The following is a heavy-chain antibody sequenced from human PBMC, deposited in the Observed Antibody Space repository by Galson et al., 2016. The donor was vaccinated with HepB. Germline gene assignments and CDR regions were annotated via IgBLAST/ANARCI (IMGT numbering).Heavy chain of an antibody. D-gene: IGHD5-18*01. J-gene: IGHJ4*02. CDR2: INHGGSA. Sequence: WSWIRQPPGKGLEWIGEINHGGSANFNPSLKTRVTLSVDTSKNQFSLKLSSVTAADTAVYYCAREPRGYSYGYYFDYWGQGTLVTVSS. CDR3: AREPRGYSYGYYFDY. V-gene: IGHV4-34*01.